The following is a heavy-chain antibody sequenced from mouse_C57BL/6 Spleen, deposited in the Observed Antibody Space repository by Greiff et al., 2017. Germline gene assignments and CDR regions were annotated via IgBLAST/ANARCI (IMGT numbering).Heavy chain of an antibody. CDR3: ARRDHYGSSPYFDY. CDR1: GYTFTGYW. D-gene: IGHD1-1*01. V-gene: IGHV1-9*01. CDR2: ILPGSGCT. J-gene: IGHJ2*01. Sequence: VQLQQSGAELMKPGASVKLSCKATGYTFTGYWMEWVKQRPGHGLEWIGEILPGSGCTNYTEKFKGKATFTTDTSSNTAYMQLSSLTTEDSAIYYCARRDHYGSSPYFDYWGQGTTLTVSS.